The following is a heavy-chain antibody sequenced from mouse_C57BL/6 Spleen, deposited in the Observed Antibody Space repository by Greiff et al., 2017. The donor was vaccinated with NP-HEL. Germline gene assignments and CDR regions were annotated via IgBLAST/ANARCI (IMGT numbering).Heavy chain of an antibody. Sequence: QVQLQQPGAELVKPGASVKLSCKASGYTFTSYWMQWVKQRPGQGLEWIGEIYPSDGDTNYNQKFKGKATLTVDTSSSTAYMQLSSLTSEDSAVYYCGTYYSPSCGVWGTGTTVTVSS. J-gene: IGHJ1*03. D-gene: IGHD2-12*01. CDR2: IYPSDGDT. V-gene: IGHV1-50*01. CDR3: GTYYSPSCGV. CDR1: GYTFTSYW.